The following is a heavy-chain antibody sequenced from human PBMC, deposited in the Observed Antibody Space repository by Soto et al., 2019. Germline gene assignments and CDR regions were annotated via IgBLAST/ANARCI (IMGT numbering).Heavy chain of an antibody. Sequence: QVQLVQSGAEVKKPGASVKVSCKASGYTFTSYYMHWVRQAPGQGLEWMGIINPSGGSTSYAQKFQGRVTMTRDTSTSTVYMELSSLRSEDTAVYYCARGYYGWFGESPHWFDPWGQGTLVTVSS. J-gene: IGHJ5*02. CDR1: GYTFTSYY. V-gene: IGHV1-46*01. CDR2: INPSGGST. D-gene: IGHD3-10*01. CDR3: ARGYYGWFGESPHWFDP.